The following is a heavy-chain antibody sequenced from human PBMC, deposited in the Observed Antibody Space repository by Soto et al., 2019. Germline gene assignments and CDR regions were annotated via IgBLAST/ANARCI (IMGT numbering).Heavy chain of an antibody. CDR3: VLLGVFDQ. J-gene: IGHJ4*02. CDR2: SNSNSGNS. D-gene: IGHD3-3*01. Sequence: XSVKVALKAAGYPLTSYNIDWVRQAPGQGLEWVAGSNSNSGNSDHAQKFQGRLTVTRDTSISTAYMELSSLRSDDTAVYYCVLLGVFDQWAPGTLVTVSS. CDR1: GYPLTSYN. V-gene: IGHV1-8*01.